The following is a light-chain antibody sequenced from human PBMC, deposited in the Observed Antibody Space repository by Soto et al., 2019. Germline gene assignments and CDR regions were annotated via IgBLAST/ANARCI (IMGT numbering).Light chain of an antibody. CDR3: SSYTSSSTPYV. CDR1: SREFGGYIY. V-gene: IGLV2-14*03. CDR2: DVS. Sequence: LNPPASLSGAPWQSVTISCTGTSREFGGYIYVSWYQHHPGKAPKLMIYDVSNRPSGVSNRFSGSKSGNTASLTISGLQAEDEAVYYCSSYTSSSTPYVFGTGTKVTVL. J-gene: IGLJ1*01.